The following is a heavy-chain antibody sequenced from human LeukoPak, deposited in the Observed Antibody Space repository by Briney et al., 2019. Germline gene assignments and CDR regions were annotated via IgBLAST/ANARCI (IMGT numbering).Heavy chain of an antibody. Sequence: GGSLRLSCAASGFPFSTYAMNWVRQAPGKGLEWVSVITGSGGFTQYADSVKGRFTISRDNSKNTVYLQMNSLRVEDAALYYCVRSLDYWGQGTLVTVSS. CDR3: VRSLDY. J-gene: IGHJ4*02. CDR2: ITGSGGFT. CDR1: GFPFSTYA. V-gene: IGHV3-23*01.